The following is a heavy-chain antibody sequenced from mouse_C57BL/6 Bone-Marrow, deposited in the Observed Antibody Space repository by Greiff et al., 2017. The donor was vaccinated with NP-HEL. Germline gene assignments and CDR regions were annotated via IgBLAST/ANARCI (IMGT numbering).Heavy chain of an antibody. CDR2: ISSGRSTI. V-gene: IGHV5-17*01. CDR1: GFTFSDYG. J-gene: IGHJ1*03. CDR3: VRRGYYGSSWYFDV. D-gene: IGHD1-1*01. Sequence: EVKVEESGGGLVKPGGSLKLSCAASGFTFSDYGMHWVRQAPETGLEWVAYISSGRSTIYYVDTVQGRFPISRDNAKKTVFLQMTSLRYEDTAMYYWVRRGYYGSSWYFDVWGTETTVTVSS.